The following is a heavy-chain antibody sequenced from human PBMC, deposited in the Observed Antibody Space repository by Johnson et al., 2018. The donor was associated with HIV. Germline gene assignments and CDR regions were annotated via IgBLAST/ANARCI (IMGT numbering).Heavy chain of an antibody. CDR3: ARDTSGEGRAFDI. V-gene: IGHV3-7*05. J-gene: IGHJ3*02. CDR2: IKQDGSEK. Sequence: VQLVESGGGLVQPGGSLRLSCAASGFTFSSYWISWVRQAPGKGLEWVANIKQDGSEKYYVDSVKGRFSISRDNAKNSLDLQMNSLRAEDTAVYYCARDTSGEGRAFDIWGQGTMVTVSS. D-gene: IGHD3-10*01. CDR1: GFTFSSYW.